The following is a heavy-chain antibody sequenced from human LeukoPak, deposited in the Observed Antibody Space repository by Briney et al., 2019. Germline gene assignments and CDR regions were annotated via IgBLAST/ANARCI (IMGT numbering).Heavy chain of an antibody. CDR1: GDFITGSTYY. J-gene: IGHJ4*02. CDR2: MYYSGST. CDR3: ARQYYDSTGYYYFDY. D-gene: IGHD3-22*01. Sequence: KPSETLSLTCTVSGDFITGSTYYWGRIRQPPGKGLEWIGSMYYSGSTYSNPSLRSRVTMSADASKNQFSLNLKSVTAADTAVYYCARQYYDSTGYYYFDYWGQGTLVTVSS. V-gene: IGHV4-39*01.